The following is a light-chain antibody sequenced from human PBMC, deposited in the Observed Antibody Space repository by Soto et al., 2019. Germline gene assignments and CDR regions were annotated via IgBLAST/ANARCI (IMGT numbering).Light chain of an antibody. CDR1: QSVSSNY. V-gene: IGKV3-20*01. J-gene: IGKJ1*01. CDR3: QQYDSSPWT. Sequence: ESVLTQSPGTLSLSPGERATLSCRASQSVSSNYLSWYQQKPGQPPRLLIYSASRRVTGIPDRFSGSGSGTDFTLTISTLEPEDFAVYYCQQYDSSPWTFGQGTKVEIK. CDR2: SAS.